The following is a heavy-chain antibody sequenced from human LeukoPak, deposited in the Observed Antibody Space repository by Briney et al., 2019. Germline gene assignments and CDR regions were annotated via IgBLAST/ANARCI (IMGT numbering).Heavy chain of an antibody. V-gene: IGHV4-34*01. CDR1: GGSFSGYY. J-gene: IGHJ4*02. CDR3: ARTRYYDFWSGYYGPKHKDYVHYFGY. CDR2: INHSGST. D-gene: IGHD3-3*01. Sequence: SETLSLTCAVYGGSFSGYYWSWIRQPPGKGLEWIGEINHSGSTNYNPSLKSRVTISVDTSKNQFSLKLSSVTAADTAVYYCARTRYYDFWSGYYGPKHKDYVHYFGYWGQGTLVTVSS.